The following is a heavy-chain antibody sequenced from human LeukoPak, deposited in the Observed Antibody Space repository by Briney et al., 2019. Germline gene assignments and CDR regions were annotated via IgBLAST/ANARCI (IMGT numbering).Heavy chain of an antibody. Sequence: SETLSLACTVSGGSINSSSYYWGWIRQPPGKGLEWIGTIYYSGSTYYNPSLKSRVTISVDTSKNQFSLKLSSVTASDTAVYYCARRFAPSRNDATNIWSQGTMVTVSS. J-gene: IGHJ3*02. CDR1: GGSINSSSYY. CDR2: IYYSGST. D-gene: IGHD3-10*01. V-gene: IGHV4-39*01. CDR3: ARRFAPSRNDATNI.